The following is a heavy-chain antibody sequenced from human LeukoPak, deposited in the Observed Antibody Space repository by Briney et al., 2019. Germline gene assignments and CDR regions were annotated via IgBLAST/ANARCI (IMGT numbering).Heavy chain of an antibody. V-gene: IGHV3-23*01. Sequence: PGGSLRLSCAASGFTFSSYGMSWVRQAPGKGLEWVSAISGSGGSTYYADSVKGRFTISRDNSKNTLYLQMNSLRAEDTAVYYCAKDPARYYYDSSGYSHSFDYWGQGTLVTVSS. J-gene: IGHJ4*02. D-gene: IGHD3-22*01. CDR3: AKDPARYYYDSSGYSHSFDY. CDR2: ISGSGGST. CDR1: GFTFSSYG.